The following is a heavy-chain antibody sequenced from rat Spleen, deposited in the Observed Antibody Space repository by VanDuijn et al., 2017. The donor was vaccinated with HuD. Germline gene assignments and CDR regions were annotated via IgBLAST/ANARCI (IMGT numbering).Heavy chain of an antibody. CDR1: GFTFSNYG. J-gene: IGHJ3*01. V-gene: IGHV5-29*01. CDR3: ARRPFNYGGYSAPFAY. Sequence: EVQLVESGGGLVQPGRSLKLSCAASGFTFSNYGMAWVRQAPTKGLEWVATISYDGSSTYYRDSVKGRFTISRDNAKSTLYLQMDSLRSEDTATYYCARRPFNYGGYSAPFAYWGQGTLVTVSS. CDR2: ISYDGSST. D-gene: IGHD1-11*01.